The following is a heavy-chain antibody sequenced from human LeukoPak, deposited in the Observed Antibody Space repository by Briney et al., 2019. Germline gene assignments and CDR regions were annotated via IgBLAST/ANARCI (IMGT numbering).Heavy chain of an antibody. CDR3: ARVCDTYDFWSGYCAWFDP. CDR1: DASISGYY. Sequence: SETLSLTCTVSDASISGYYWSWIRQPPGKGLEWIGSIHFSGSTNYNPSLRSRVTISVDTSKNQFSLKLSSVTAADTAVYYCARVCDTYDFWSGYCAWFDPWGQGTLVTVSS. D-gene: IGHD3-3*01. V-gene: IGHV4-59*01. CDR2: IHFSGST. J-gene: IGHJ5*02.